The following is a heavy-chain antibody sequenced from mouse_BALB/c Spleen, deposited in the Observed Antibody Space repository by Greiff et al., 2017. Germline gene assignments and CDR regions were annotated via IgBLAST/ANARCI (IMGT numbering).Heavy chain of an antibody. D-gene: IGHD2-1*01. CDR2: ILPGSGST. Sequence: LMEPGASVKISCKATGYTFSSYWIEWVKQRPGHGLEWIGEILPGSGSTNYNEKFKGKATFTADTSSNTAYMQLSSLTSEDSAVYYCARRGNRMYYAMDYWGQGTSVTVSS. V-gene: IGHV1-9*01. CDR3: ARRGNRMYYAMDY. J-gene: IGHJ4*01. CDR1: GYTFSSYW.